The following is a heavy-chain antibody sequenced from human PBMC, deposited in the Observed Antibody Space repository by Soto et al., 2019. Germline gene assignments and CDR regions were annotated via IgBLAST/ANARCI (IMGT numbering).Heavy chain of an antibody. CDR3: AIGTFGRGWES. Sequence: QLLESGGGLVQPGGSLRLSCAASGFSFSNYGLNWVRQAPGKGLEWVSGMSGSTGTTDYADSVKGRFTISRDNLKNTLYVQMNSLRGEDTAVYYCAIGTFGRGWESWGQGTLVAVSS. CDR2: MSGSTGTT. V-gene: IGHV3-23*01. D-gene: IGHD3-16*01. CDR1: GFSFSNYG. J-gene: IGHJ4*02.